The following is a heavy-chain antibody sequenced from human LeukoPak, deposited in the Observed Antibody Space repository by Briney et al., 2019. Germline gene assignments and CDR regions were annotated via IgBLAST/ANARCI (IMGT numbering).Heavy chain of an antibody. V-gene: IGHV3-23*01. CDR1: GFIFSDYA. D-gene: IGHD6-13*01. Sequence: PGGSLRLSCVVSGFIFSDYAMNWVRQAPGRGLEWVSVISGSGGTTFYADSVKGRFTISRDNSKKTLYLQMNSLRAEDTAVYYCAKDRDTSSWYHRFDDWGQGTQVTVSS. CDR2: ISGSGGTT. J-gene: IGHJ4*02. CDR3: AKDRDTSSWYHRFDD.